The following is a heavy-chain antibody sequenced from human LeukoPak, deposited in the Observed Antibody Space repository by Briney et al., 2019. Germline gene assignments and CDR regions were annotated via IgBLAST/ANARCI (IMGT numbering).Heavy chain of an antibody. Sequence: GGSMRLSCAASGFTFSDYYMSWIRQAPGKGLEWVSYISSSSSYTNYADSVKGRFTISRDNAKNSLYLQMNSLRAEDTAVYYCARDGGDYGVSDYWGQGTLVTVSS. D-gene: IGHD4-17*01. CDR1: GFTFSDYY. V-gene: IGHV3-11*06. CDR2: ISSSSSYT. CDR3: ARDGGDYGVSDY. J-gene: IGHJ4*02.